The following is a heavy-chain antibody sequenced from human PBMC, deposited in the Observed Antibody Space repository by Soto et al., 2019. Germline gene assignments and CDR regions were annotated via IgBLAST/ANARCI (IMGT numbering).Heavy chain of an antibody. D-gene: IGHD3-22*01. V-gene: IGHV3-9*01. Sequence: GGSLRLSCAASVFTFDDYAMHWVRQAPGKGLEWVAGISWNSGSIGYADSVKGRFTISRDNAKNSLYLQMNSLRAEDTALYYCAKATSYDSNPNYFDYWGQGTLVTVS. J-gene: IGHJ4*02. CDR1: VFTFDDYA. CDR2: ISWNSGSI. CDR3: AKATSYDSNPNYFDY.